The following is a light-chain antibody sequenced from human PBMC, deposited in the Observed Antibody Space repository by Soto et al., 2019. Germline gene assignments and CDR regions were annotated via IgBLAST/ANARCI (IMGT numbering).Light chain of an antibody. Sequence: EIVLTQSPGTLSLSPGERATLSCRASQSVSSRLAWYQQKPGQAPRLLISGASSRATGIPDRFRGSGSGTDFTLTISRLEPEDFALYYCQQYVTSAITFGQGTRLEIK. V-gene: IGKV3-20*01. J-gene: IGKJ5*01. CDR2: GAS. CDR1: QSVSSR. CDR3: QQYVTSAIT.